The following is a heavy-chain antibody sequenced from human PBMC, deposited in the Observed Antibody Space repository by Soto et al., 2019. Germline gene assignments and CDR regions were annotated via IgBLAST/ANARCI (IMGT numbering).Heavy chain of an antibody. D-gene: IGHD1-20*01. V-gene: IGHV3-23*01. CDR1: GFTFSSYA. CDR2: ISGSGGST. CDR3: AKDLGDNWNFDY. Sequence: GGSLRLSCAASGFTFSSYAMSWVRQAPGKGLEWVSAISGSGGSTYYTDSVKGRFTISRDNSKNTLYLQMNSLRAEDTAVYYCAKDLGDNWNFDYWGQGTLVTVSS. J-gene: IGHJ4*02.